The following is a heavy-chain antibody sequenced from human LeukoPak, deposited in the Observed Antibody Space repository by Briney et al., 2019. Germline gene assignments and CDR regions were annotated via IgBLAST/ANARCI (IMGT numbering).Heavy chain of an antibody. CDR3: ERGAAASKSPVVFDI. V-gene: IGHV6-1*01. D-gene: IGHD6-13*01. CDR1: GDSVSSNSAA. Sequence: SQTLSLTCAISGDSVSSNSAAWNWIRQSPSRGLEWLGRTYYRSKWYNDYAVSVKSRITINPDTSKNQFSLQLNSVTPEDTAVYYCERGAAASKSPVVFDIWGQGTMVTVSS. J-gene: IGHJ3*02. CDR2: TYYRSKWYN.